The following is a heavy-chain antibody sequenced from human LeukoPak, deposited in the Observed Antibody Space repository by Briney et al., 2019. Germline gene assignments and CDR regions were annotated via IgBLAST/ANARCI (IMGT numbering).Heavy chain of an antibody. J-gene: IGHJ6*02. CDR3: ARDHRITIFGAGYYYYYGMDV. D-gene: IGHD3-3*01. CDR2: IYTSGST. Sequence: SQTLSLTCTVSGGSISSGSYYWSWIRQPAGTGLEWTGRIYTSGSTNYNPSLKSRVTISVDTSKNQFSLKLSSVTAADTAVYYCARDHRITIFGAGYYYYYGMDVWGQGTTVTVSS. CDR1: GGSISSGSYY. V-gene: IGHV4-61*02.